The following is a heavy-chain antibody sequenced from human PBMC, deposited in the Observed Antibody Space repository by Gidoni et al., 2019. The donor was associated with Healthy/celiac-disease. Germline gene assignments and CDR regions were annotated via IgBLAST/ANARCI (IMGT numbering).Heavy chain of an antibody. D-gene: IGHD6-13*01. CDR1: GYTFTSYG. CDR2: ISAYNGNT. J-gene: IGHJ4*02. Sequence: QVQLAQSGAEVKKPGSSVKVSCKASGYTFTSYGISWVRQAPGQGLEWMGWISAYNGNTNYAQKLKGRVTMTTDTYTSTAYMELKSLRSDDTAVYYCARVLAAAGTGDYWGQGTLVTVSS. V-gene: IGHV1-18*01. CDR3: ARVLAAAGTGDY.